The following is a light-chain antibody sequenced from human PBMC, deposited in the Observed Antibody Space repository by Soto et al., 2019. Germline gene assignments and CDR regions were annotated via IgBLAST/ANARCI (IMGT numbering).Light chain of an antibody. J-gene: IGLJ2*01. CDR2: DTN. CDR3: GTWDSSLSAEV. CDR1: SSDVGGYNY. V-gene: IGLV1-51*01. Sequence: QSALTQPASVSGSPGQSITISCTGTSSDVGGYNYVSWYQQFPGTAPKLLICDTNQRPSGIPDRFSGSKSGTSATLAITGLQAGDEADYYCGTWDSSLSAEVFGGGTKLTVL.